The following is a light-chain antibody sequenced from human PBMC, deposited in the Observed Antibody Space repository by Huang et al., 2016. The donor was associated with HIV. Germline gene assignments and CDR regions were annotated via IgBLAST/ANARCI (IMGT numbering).Light chain of an antibody. CDR1: QSISSN. Sequence: EIVMTQSPATLSVSPGERATLSCRASQSISSNLAWYQQKPGQAPRLLIYGTSTRATGIPASFSSSGSVTEFTLTVSSLQSEDFAIYYCQQYNNWPRTFGQGTKVEIK. CDR3: QQYNNWPRT. J-gene: IGKJ1*01. V-gene: IGKV3-15*01. CDR2: GTS.